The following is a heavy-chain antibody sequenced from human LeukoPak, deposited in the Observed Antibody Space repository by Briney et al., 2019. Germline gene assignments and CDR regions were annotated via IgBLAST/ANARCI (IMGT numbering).Heavy chain of an antibody. J-gene: IGHJ3*02. Sequence: ASVKVSCKASGYTFTGYYMHWVRQAPGQGLEWMGWINPNSGGTNYAQKFQGRVTMTRDTSISTAYMELRSLRSDDTAVYYCARDLRYSSGWPDAFDIWGQGTMVTVSS. CDR3: ARDLRYSSGWPDAFDI. CDR2: INPNSGGT. CDR1: GYTFTGYY. V-gene: IGHV1-2*02. D-gene: IGHD6-19*01.